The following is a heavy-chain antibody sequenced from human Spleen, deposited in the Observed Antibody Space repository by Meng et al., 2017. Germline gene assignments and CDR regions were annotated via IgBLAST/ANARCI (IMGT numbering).Heavy chain of an antibody. D-gene: IGHD3-22*01. Sequence: GESLKISCAASGFTFSSYSMNWVRQAPGKGLEWVSSISSSSSYRYYADSVKGRFTISRDNAKNSLYLQMNSLRAEDTAVYYCARDGKKTYYYDSSGRGEFDPWGQGTLVTVSS. CDR3: ARDGKKTYYYDSSGRGEFDP. J-gene: IGHJ5*02. V-gene: IGHV3-21*01. CDR2: ISSSSSYR. CDR1: GFTFSSYS.